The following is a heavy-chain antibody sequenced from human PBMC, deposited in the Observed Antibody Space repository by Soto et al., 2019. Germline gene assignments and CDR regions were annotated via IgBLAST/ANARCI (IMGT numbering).Heavy chain of an antibody. Sequence: ASVKVSCKASGYTFTSYAMHWVRQAPGQRLEWMGWINAGNGNTKYSQKFQGRVTITRDTSASTAYMELSSLRSEDTAVYYCARDRPYYDFWSGYDGQNMDVWGQGTTVTVSS. D-gene: IGHD3-3*01. CDR3: ARDRPYYDFWSGYDGQNMDV. CDR2: INAGNGNT. V-gene: IGHV1-3*01. CDR1: GYTFTSYA. J-gene: IGHJ6*02.